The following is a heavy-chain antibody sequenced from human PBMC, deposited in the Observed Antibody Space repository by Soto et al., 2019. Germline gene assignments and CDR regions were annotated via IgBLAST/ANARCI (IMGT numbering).Heavy chain of an antibody. D-gene: IGHD6-13*01. CDR1: GFNFDDYA. J-gene: IGHJ4*02. CDR3: AKADALASAGRHYFDY. Sequence: HPGGSLRLSCTASGFNFDDYAMHWVRQAPGKGLEWVSGISWKSNNIDYADSVKGRFTISRDNAKKSLYLQMNSLRTEDTAFHYCAKADALASAGRHYFDYWGQGALVTVSS. CDR2: ISWKSNNI. V-gene: IGHV3-9*01.